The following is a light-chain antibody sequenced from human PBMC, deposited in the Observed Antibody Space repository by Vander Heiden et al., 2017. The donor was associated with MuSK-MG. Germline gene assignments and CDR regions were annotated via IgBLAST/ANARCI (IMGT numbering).Light chain of an antibody. CDR1: QDVSNY. V-gene: IGKV1-33*01. CDR2: DAS. J-gene: IGKJ2*01. Sequence: DIQMTQSPSSLSASVGNRATIPCRASQDVSNYLTWYQQKPGKAPKLLIYDASNLETGVPSRFSGSGSGTDFTFTISSLQPEDFATYYCQQHDNLALTFGQGTKVELK. CDR3: QQHDNLALT.